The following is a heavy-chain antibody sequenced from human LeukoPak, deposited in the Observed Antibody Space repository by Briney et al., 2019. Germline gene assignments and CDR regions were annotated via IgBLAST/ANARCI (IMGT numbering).Heavy chain of an antibody. CDR3: ARDSSSAGSFFDY. CDR2: IYYSGST. CDR1: GGSISSYY. D-gene: IGHD6-6*01. Sequence: SSETLSLTCTVSGGSISSYYWSWIRQPPGKGLEWIGYIYYSGSTNYNPSLKSRVTISVDTSKNQFSLKLSSVTAADTAVYYCARDSSSAGSFFDYWGQGTLVTVSS. J-gene: IGHJ4*02. V-gene: IGHV4-59*01.